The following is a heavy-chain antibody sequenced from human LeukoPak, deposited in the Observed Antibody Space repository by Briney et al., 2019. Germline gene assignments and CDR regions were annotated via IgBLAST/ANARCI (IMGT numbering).Heavy chain of an antibody. V-gene: IGHV3-21*04. Sequence: PGGSLRLSCAASGFTFSSYSMNWVRQAPGKGLEWVSSISSSSSYIYYADSVKGRFTISRDNAKNSLYLQMNSLRAEDTAVYYCAKVSSGWYYAYYFDYWGQGTLVTVSS. CDR2: ISSSSSYI. J-gene: IGHJ4*02. CDR1: GFTFSSYS. D-gene: IGHD6-19*01. CDR3: AKVSSGWYYAYYFDY.